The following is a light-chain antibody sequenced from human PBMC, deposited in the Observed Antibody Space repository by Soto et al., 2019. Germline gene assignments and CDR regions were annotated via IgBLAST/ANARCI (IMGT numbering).Light chain of an antibody. CDR1: SSDVDGYNY. CDR3: SSYTSSSTPHVV. J-gene: IGLJ2*01. Sequence: QSVLTQPASVSGSPGQSITISCTGTSSDVDGYNYVSWYQQHPGKAPKLMIYDVSDRPSGVSNRFSGSKSSNTASLTISGLQAEDEADYYCSSYTSSSTPHVVFGGGTKLTVL. V-gene: IGLV2-14*03. CDR2: DVS.